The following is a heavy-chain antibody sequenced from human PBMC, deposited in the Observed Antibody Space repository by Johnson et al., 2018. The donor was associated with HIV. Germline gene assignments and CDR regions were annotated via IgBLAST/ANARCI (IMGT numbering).Heavy chain of an antibody. Sequence: QVQLVESGGGVVQPGRSLRLSCAASGFTFSSYAMHWVRQAPGKGLEWVAVISYDGSEKYYVDSVKGRVTISRDNAKNDLYLQMSSLRVADTAVYYCARDRRQFLEWLSDAFDIWGQGTMVTVSS. CDR2: ISYDGSEK. CDR3: ARDRRQFLEWLSDAFDI. J-gene: IGHJ3*02. V-gene: IGHV3-30*04. CDR1: GFTFSSYA. D-gene: IGHD3-3*01.